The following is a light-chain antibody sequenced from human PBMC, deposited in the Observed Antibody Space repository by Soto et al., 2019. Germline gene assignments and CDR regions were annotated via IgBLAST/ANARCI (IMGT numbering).Light chain of an antibody. CDR1: PSVSSS. Sequence: EFVVTQSPATLSLSPGERATLSCRASPSVSSSLAWYQQKPGQAPRLLIYDASKRATGVPARFSGSGSRTDFTLTIDSLEPEDFAVYYCQERSRWPRATFGGGTKVEMK. V-gene: IGKV3-11*01. J-gene: IGKJ4*01. CDR3: QERSRWPRAT. CDR2: DAS.